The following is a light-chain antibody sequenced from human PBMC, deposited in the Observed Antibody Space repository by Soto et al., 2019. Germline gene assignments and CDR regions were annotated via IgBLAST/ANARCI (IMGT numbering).Light chain of an antibody. Sequence: QSALTPPPSASGSPGQSVTISCTGTSSDVGGYKYGSWYQQHPGKAPKLMIFEVNKRPSGVPDRFSGSKSGNTASLTVSGLQAEDDDDYYCSSYAGINPIGVFGTGTKLTVL. CDR1: SSDVGGYKY. CDR3: SSYAGINPIGV. J-gene: IGLJ1*01. V-gene: IGLV2-8*01. CDR2: EVN.